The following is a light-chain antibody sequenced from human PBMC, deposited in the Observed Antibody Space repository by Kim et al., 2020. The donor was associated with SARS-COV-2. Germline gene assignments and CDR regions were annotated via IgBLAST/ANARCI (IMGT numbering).Light chain of an antibody. J-gene: IGLJ1*01. Sequence: VSPGQTASITCSGDKLGDKYACWYQQKPGQSPVLVIYQDNKRPSGIPERFSGSNSGNTATLTISGTQAMDEADYYCQAWDSSTEGVFGTGTKVTVL. V-gene: IGLV3-1*01. CDR2: QDN. CDR1: KLGDKY. CDR3: QAWDSSTEGV.